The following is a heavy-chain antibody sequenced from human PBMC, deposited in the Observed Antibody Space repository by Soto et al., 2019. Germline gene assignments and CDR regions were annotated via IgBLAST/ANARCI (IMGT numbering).Heavy chain of an antibody. CDR3: AKGQGILEPFTH. CDR2: ISIVGVTT. J-gene: IGHJ4*02. D-gene: IGHD5-18*01. Sequence: GGSLRLSCAASGITFSSYAMSWVRQAPVNGLEFVSTISIVGVTTYYADSVKGRFTMSRYNSKKTRYLRMNSLKADDTAVYYCAKGQGILEPFTHWGQGTLVTVSS. CDR1: GITFSSYA. V-gene: IGHV3-23*01.